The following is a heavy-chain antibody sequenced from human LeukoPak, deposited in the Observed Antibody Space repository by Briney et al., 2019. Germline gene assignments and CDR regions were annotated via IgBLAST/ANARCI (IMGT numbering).Heavy chain of an antibody. Sequence: GGSLRLSCAASGFTFSSYAMSWVRQAPGKGLEWVSAISGSGGSTNYADSVKGRFTISRDNSKNTLYLQMNSLRAEDTAVYYCAKDRDYYDSSGYYRYYYYYYGMDVWGQGTTVTVSS. CDR1: GFTFSSYA. CDR3: AKDRDYYDSSGYYRYYYYYYGMDV. CDR2: ISGSGGST. J-gene: IGHJ6*02. D-gene: IGHD3-22*01. V-gene: IGHV3-23*01.